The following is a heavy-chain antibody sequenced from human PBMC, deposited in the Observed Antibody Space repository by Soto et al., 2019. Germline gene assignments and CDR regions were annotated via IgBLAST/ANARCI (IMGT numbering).Heavy chain of an antibody. D-gene: IGHD3-16*02. Sequence: EVQLLESGGGLVQPGGSLRLSCAASGFTFSSYAMSWVRQAPGKGLEWVSAISGSGGSTYYADSVKGRFTISRDNSKNTLYLQMNSLRAEDTAVYYCAKDFGYDYVWGSYRYGMDVWGQGTTVTVSS. CDR2: ISGSGGST. V-gene: IGHV3-23*01. CDR3: AKDFGYDYVWGSYRYGMDV. J-gene: IGHJ6*02. CDR1: GFTFSSYA.